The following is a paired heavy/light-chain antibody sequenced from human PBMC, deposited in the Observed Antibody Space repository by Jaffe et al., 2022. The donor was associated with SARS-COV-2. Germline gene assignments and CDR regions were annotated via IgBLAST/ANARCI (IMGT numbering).Heavy chain of an antibody. D-gene: IGHD6-19*01. CDR2: IYTSGST. CDR3: ARAAAVADPRGVRRSDAFDI. V-gene: IGHV4-4*07. Sequence: QVQLQESGPGLVKPSETLSLTCTVSGGSISSYYWSWIRQPAGKGLEWIGRIYTSGSTNYNPSLKSRVTMSVDTSKNQFSLKLSSVTAADTAVYYCARAAAVADPRGVRRSDAFDIWGQGTMVTVSS. CDR1: GGSISSYY. J-gene: IGHJ3*02.
Light chain of an antibody. Sequence: QSALTQPASVSGSPGQSITISCTGTSSDVGSYNLVSWYQQHPGKAPKLMIYEGSKRPSGVSNRFSGSKSGNTASLTISGLQAEDEADYYCCSYAGSNVVFGGGTKLTVL. V-gene: IGLV2-23*01. CDR2: EGS. CDR3: CSYAGSNVV. J-gene: IGLJ2*01. CDR1: SSDVGSYNL.